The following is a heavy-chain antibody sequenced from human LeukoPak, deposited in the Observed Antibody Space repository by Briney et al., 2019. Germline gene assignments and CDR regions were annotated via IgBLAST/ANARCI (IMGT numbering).Heavy chain of an antibody. J-gene: IGHJ4*02. CDR2: IKSKTDGGTT. CDR3: AKNRGSGSYYESDY. D-gene: IGHD3-10*01. CDR1: GFTFTNAW. V-gene: IGHV3-15*01. Sequence: PGGSLRLSCAASGFTFTNAWMSWVRQAPGKGLEWVGRIKSKTDGGTTDYAAPVKGRFTISRDDSKNTLYLQMNSLRVEDTAVYYCAKNRGSGSYYESDYWGQGTLVTVSS.